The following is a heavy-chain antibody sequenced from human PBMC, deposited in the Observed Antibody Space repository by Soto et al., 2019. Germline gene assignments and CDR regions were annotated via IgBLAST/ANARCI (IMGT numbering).Heavy chain of an antibody. CDR1: GGLFSSYP. CDR2: IIPVFQTA. V-gene: IGHV1-69*01. D-gene: IGHD3-22*01. CDR3: ARGGSGYTWFNEF. J-gene: IGHJ4*02. Sequence: QEQLVQSGAEVKKPGSSVTVSCKASGGLFSSYPISWVRQVPGHGLEWMGGIIPVFQTASYTQRFQGRVTITADESTNTAYMELSSLRSEDTAIYYCARGGSGYTWFNEFWGQGTLVTVSS.